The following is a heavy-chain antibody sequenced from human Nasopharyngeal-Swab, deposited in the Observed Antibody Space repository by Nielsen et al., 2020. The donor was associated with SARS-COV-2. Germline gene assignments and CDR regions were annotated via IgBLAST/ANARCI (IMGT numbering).Heavy chain of an antibody. J-gene: IGHJ6*03. CDR3: AREFSSSYYYYYYMDV. V-gene: IGHV4-34*01. D-gene: IGHD6-6*01. CDR1: GGSFSGYY. CDR2: INHGGTT. Sequence: SETLSLTCAVNGGSFSGYYWSWIRQSPGKGLEWIGEINHGGTTNYNPSLKSRVTISIDTSKNQFSLKLGSVTAADTAVYYCAREFSSSYYYYYYMDVWGKGTTVTVSS.